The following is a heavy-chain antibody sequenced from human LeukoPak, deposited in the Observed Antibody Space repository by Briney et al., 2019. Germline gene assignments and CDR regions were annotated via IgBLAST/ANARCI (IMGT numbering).Heavy chain of an antibody. J-gene: IGHJ5*02. D-gene: IGHD2-2*01. Sequence: GASVKVSCKASGGTFSSYAISWVRQAPGQGLEWMGGIIPIFGTANYAQKFQGRVTITADESTSTAYMELSSLRSEDTAVYYCARSLGSTSQPFENWFDPWGQGTLVTVSS. CDR2: IIPIFGTA. V-gene: IGHV1-69*13. CDR1: GGTFSSYA. CDR3: ARSLGSTSQPFENWFDP.